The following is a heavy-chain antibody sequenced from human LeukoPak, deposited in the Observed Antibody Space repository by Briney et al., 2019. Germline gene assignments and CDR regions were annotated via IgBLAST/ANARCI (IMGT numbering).Heavy chain of an antibody. CDR1: GGSISSGGYY. V-gene: IGHV4-31*03. D-gene: IGHD6-13*01. J-gene: IGHJ1*01. Sequence: SQTLSLTCTVSGGSISSGGYYWSWIRQHPGKGLEWIGYIYYSGSTYYNPSLKSRVTISVDTSKNQFSLKLSSVTAADTAVYYCASGYSSIWHAEYFQHWGQGTLVTVSS. CDR3: ASGYSSIWHAEYFQH. CDR2: IYYSGST.